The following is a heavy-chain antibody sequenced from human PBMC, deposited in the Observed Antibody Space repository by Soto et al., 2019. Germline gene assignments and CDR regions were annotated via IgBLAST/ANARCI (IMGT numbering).Heavy chain of an antibody. V-gene: IGHV1-2*02. CDR1: GYTFTGYY. CDR3: ARALELLWFGELRDTPDYGMDV. Sequence: ASVKVSCKASGYTFTGYYMHWVRQAPGQGLEWMGWINPNSGGTNYAQKLQGRVTMTRDTSISTAYMELSRLRSDDTAVYYCARALELLWFGELRDTPDYGMDVWGQGTTVTVSS. CDR2: INPNSGGT. J-gene: IGHJ6*02. D-gene: IGHD3-10*01.